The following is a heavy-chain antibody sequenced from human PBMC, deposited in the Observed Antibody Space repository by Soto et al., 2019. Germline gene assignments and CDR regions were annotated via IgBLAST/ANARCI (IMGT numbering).Heavy chain of an antibody. Sequence: GESLKISCNASGFSFTNYWIAWVRQVPGKGLEWMGIIYPDDSDTRYSPSFQGQVTISADKSINTAYLQWSSLTASDTAIYYCERKGPIGNRRNWLDSWGQGTLVTVYS. J-gene: IGHJ5*01. V-gene: IGHV5-51*01. D-gene: IGHD1-26*01. CDR2: IYPDDSDT. CDR1: GFSFTNYW. CDR3: ERKGPIGNRRNWLDS.